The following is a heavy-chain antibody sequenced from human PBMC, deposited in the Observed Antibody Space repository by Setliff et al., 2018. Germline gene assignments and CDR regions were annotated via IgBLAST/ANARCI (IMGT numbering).Heavy chain of an antibody. CDR2: IHYSGNT. V-gene: IGHV4-39*01. D-gene: IGHD2-15*01. Sequence: SETLSLTCTVSGFSINSGTHFWGWIRQPPGKGLEWIGRIHYSGNTYYNASRKSRVIISVDTAQNQFSLSLSSVTAADTAVYYCARLPGYCNGGNCYGYYTFDIWGQGTMVTVSS. J-gene: IGHJ3*02. CDR1: GFSINSGTHF. CDR3: ARLPGYCNGGNCYGYYTFDI.